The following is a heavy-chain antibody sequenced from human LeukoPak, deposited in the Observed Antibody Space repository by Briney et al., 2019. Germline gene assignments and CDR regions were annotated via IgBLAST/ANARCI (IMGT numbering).Heavy chain of an antibody. Sequence: SENLSLTCAVSGGSISSSNWWSWVRQPPGKGLEWIGEIYHSGSTNYNPSLKSRVTISVDKSKNQFSLKLSSVTAADTAVYYCARAYCSGGSCYLVDYWGQGTLVTVSS. CDR3: ARAYCSGGSCYLVDY. CDR1: GGSISSSNW. CDR2: IYHSGST. J-gene: IGHJ4*02. D-gene: IGHD2-15*01. V-gene: IGHV4-4*02.